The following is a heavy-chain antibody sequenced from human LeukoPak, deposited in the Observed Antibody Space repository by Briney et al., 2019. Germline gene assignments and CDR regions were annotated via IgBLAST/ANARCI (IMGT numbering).Heavy chain of an antibody. Sequence: GGSLRLSCAASGFTFSSYAMSWVRQAPGKGLEWVSAISGSGGSTYYADSVKGRFTISRDNPKNTLYLQTNSLRAEDTAVYYCAKPIVVVPAAEYYFDYWGQGTLVTVSS. CDR1: GFTFSSYA. J-gene: IGHJ4*02. CDR2: ISGSGGST. CDR3: AKPIVVVPAAEYYFDY. V-gene: IGHV3-23*01. D-gene: IGHD2-2*01.